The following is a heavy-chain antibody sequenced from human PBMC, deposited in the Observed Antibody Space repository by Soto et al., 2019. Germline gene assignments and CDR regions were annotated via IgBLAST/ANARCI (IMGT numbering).Heavy chain of an antibody. CDR2: IWYDGSNK. Sequence: QVQLVESGGGVVQPGRSLRLSCAASGFTFSSYGMHWVRQAPGKGLEWVAVIWYDGSNKYYADSVKGRFTISRDNSKNTLYLQMNSLRAEDTAVYYCAREREMGVDTAMVSFDYWGQGTLVTVSS. V-gene: IGHV3-33*01. J-gene: IGHJ4*02. CDR1: GFTFSSYG. CDR3: AREREMGVDTAMVSFDY. D-gene: IGHD5-18*01.